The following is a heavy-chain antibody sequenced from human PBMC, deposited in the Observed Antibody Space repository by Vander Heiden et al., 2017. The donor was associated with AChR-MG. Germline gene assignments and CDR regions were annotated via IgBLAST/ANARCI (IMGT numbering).Heavy chain of an antibody. Sequence: QVQLQESGPRLVKPSETLSLTCNVSGDSVNNNYWSWLRQPPGKGLEWIGFISYSGNTKYNPSLKSSVLISSDMSKNHFSLTLTSVTAADTAVYYCARSPGNLFFDFWGQGALITVSS. CDR1: GDSVNNNY. D-gene: IGHD1-1*01. CDR2: ISYSGNT. J-gene: IGHJ4*02. V-gene: IGHV4-59*02. CDR3: ARSPGNLFFDF.